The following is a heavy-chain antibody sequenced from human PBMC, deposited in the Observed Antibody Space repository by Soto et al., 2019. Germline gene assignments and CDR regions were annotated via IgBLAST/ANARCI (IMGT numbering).Heavy chain of an antibody. Sequence: SETLSLTCAVYGGSFSGYYWSWIRQPPGKGLEWIGEINHSGSTNYNPSLKSRVTISVDTSKNQFSLKLSSVTAADTAVYYCARRPFDFGNDPWGQGTLVTVSS. J-gene: IGHJ5*02. CDR3: ARRPFDFGNDP. V-gene: IGHV4-34*01. CDR1: GGSFSGYY. CDR2: INHSGST. D-gene: IGHD3-3*01.